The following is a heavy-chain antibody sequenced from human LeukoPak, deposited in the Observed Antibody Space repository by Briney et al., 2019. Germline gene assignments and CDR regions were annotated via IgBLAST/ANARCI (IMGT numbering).Heavy chain of an antibody. J-gene: IGHJ4*02. CDR2: IYYSGST. Sequence: SETLSLTCTVSGGSISSYYWSWIRQPPGKGLEWIGFIYYSGSTNYNPSLKSRVTISVDTSKNQFSLKLSSVTAADTAGYYCARARDGYNYWLEYWGQGTLVTVSS. CDR3: ARARDGYNYWLEY. CDR1: GGSISSYY. V-gene: IGHV4-59*01. D-gene: IGHD5-24*01.